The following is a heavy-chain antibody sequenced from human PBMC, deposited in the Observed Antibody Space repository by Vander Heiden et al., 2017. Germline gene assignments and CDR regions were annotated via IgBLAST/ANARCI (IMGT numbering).Heavy chain of an antibody. CDR1: GYTFTSYY. J-gene: IGHJ6*02. CDR3: ARDGLIWFGELFSYYYYGMDV. V-gene: IGHV1-46*01. CDR2: INPSGGST. Sequence: QVQLVQSGAEVKKPGASVKVSCKASGYTFTSYYMHWVRQAPGQGLEWMGIINPSGGSTSYAQKFQGRVTMTRDTSTSTVYMELSSLRSEDTAVYYCARDGLIWFGELFSYYYYGMDVWGQGTTVTVSS. D-gene: IGHD3-10*01.